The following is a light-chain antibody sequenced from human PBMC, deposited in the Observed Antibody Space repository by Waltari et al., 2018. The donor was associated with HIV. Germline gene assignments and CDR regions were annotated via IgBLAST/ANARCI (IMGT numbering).Light chain of an antibody. J-gene: IGLJ1*01. CDR2: GNT. V-gene: IGLV1-40*01. CDR1: SSNIGAGYD. CDR3: QSYDSGLTAYV. Sequence: QSVLTQPPSVSGAPGQRVTISCTGSSSNIGAGYDVHWFQQLPGTAPKLLIYGNTKRPSGVPDRFSGSKSCTSASLAITGLQAEDEADYYCQSYDSGLTAYVFGTGTKVTVL.